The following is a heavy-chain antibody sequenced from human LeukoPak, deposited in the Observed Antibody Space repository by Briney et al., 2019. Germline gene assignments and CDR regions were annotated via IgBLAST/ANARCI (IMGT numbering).Heavy chain of an antibody. Sequence: ASVKVSCKASGYTFTGYYMHWVRQAPGQGLEWMGWINPNSGGTNYAQKFQGRVTMTRDTSISTAYMELSRLGSDDTAVYYCARGDDSSGYEYFQHWGQGTLVTVSS. CDR3: ARGDDSSGYEYFQH. D-gene: IGHD3-22*01. CDR1: GYTFTGYY. CDR2: INPNSGGT. J-gene: IGHJ1*01. V-gene: IGHV1-2*02.